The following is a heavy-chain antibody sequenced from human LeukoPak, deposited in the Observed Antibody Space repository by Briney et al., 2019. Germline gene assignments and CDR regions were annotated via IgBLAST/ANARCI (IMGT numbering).Heavy chain of an antibody. CDR3: VLKPYYDFWSGYPDYGMDV. Sequence: GGSLRLSCAASGFTFSDYYMSWIGQAPGKGLEGGSYISSSGSTIYYADSVKGRFTISRDNGKNSLYLQMNSLRAEDTAVSYCVLKPYYDFWSGYPDYGMDVWGQGTTVTVSS. V-gene: IGHV3-11*01. D-gene: IGHD3-3*01. CDR1: GFTFSDYY. J-gene: IGHJ6*02. CDR2: ISSSGSTI.